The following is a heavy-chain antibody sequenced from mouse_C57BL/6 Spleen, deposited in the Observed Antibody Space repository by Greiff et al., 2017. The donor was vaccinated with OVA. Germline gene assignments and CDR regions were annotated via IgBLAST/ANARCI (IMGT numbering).Heavy chain of an antibody. CDR2: IDPSDSYT. V-gene: IGHV1-69*01. D-gene: IGHD2-4*01. J-gene: IGHJ2*01. CDR1: GYTFTSYW. CDR3: ARAVYDYDEYYFDY. Sequence: QVQLQQPGAELVMPGASVKLSCKASGYTFTSYWMHWVKQRPGQGLEWIGEIDPSDSYTNYNQKFKGKSTLTVDKSSSTAYMQLSSLTSEDSAVYYCARAVYDYDEYYFDYWGQGTTLTVSS.